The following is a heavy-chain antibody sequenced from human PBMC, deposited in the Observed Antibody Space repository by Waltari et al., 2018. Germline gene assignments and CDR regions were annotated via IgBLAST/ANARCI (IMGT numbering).Heavy chain of an antibody. CDR1: GGSISSYY. J-gene: IGHJ6*03. V-gene: IGHV4-4*07. CDR2: IYTSGST. Sequence: QVQLQESGPGLVKPSETLSLTCTVSGGSISSYYWSWIRQPAGKGLEWIGRIYTSGSTNYNPSLKSRVTMSVDTSKNQFSLKLSSVTAADTAVYYCARDGNSGSYAHYYYYYMDVWGKGTTVTISS. CDR3: ARDGNSGSYAHYYYYYMDV. D-gene: IGHD1-26*01.